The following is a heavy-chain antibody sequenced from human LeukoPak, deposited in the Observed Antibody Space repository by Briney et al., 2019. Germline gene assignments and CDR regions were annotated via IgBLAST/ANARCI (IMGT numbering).Heavy chain of an antibody. J-gene: IGHJ4*02. CDR2: IYSGGST. CDR3: ARGYGDLPFDY. Sequence: GGSLRLSCAVSGFTVSSNYMSWVRQAPGKGLEWVSVIYSGGSTYYADSVKGRFTISRDNSKNTLYLQMNSLRAEDTAVYYCARGYGDLPFDYWGQGTLVTVSS. D-gene: IGHD4-17*01. V-gene: IGHV3-53*01. CDR1: GFTVSSNY.